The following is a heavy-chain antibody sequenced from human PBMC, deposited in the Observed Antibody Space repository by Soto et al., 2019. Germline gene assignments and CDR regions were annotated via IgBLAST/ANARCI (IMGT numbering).Heavy chain of an antibody. J-gene: IGHJ4*02. V-gene: IGHV3-30*18. CDR1: GFTFSDYG. D-gene: IGHD5-12*01. CDR2: ISYDGSKV. CDR3: AKDLSVLATIQDFDS. Sequence: QVQLVESGGGVVQPGRSRRLPCAASGFTFSDYGMHWVRQAPGKGLGWVAVISYDGSKVYYANSVKGRFTISRESSENTLYLQMNSLRAEDTAVYYCAKDLSVLATIQDFDSWGQGTLVTVSS.